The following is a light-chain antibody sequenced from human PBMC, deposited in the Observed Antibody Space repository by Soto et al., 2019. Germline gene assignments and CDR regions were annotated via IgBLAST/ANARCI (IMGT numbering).Light chain of an antibody. V-gene: IGKV1-39*01. CDR2: AAS. CDR3: QQYNDHWT. Sequence: DFQMTQSPSSLSASVGDSVTITCRASQGISSYLNWYQQKPGKAPKILIYAASSSQSGVPSRLSGSGSGTEFTLTISSLQPDDFATVYCQQYNDHWTFGQGTKV. CDR1: QGISSY. J-gene: IGKJ1*01.